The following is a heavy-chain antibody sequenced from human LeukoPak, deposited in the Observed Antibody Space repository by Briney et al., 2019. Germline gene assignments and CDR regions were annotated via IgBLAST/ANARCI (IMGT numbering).Heavy chain of an antibody. V-gene: IGHV3-21*04. CDR3: VRDRGTYRPIDY. D-gene: IGHD1-26*01. CDR2: ISYTGTYI. Sequence: GGSLRLSGAASGFTFSSYSMNWVRQAPGKGLEWVSSISYTGTYIYYADSVKGRFTISRDNAQNSLYLQMNSLRAEDTAIYYCVRDRGTYRPIDYWGQGTLVTVSS. CDR1: GFTFSSYS. J-gene: IGHJ4*02.